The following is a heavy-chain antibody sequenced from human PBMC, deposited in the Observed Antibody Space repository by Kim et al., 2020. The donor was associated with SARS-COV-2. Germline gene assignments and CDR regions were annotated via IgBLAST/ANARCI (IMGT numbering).Heavy chain of an antibody. CDR1: GLSMSNFY. Sequence: SETLSLPCTVSGLSMSNFYSNWIRQSPGKGLEWIGYINYNGIINYNASLKSRVTISIDTSNNQFSLILRSVTVADTAVYFCAMKWSHGGSPDYWVLVTL. V-gene: IGHV4-59*01. D-gene: IGHD2-15*01. J-gene: IGHJ4*02. CDR2: INYNGII. CDR3: AMKWSHGGSPDY.